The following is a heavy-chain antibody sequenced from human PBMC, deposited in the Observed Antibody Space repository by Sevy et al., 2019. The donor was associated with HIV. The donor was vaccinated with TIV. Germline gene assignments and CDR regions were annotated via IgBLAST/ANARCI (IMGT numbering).Heavy chain of an antibody. CDR3: ARLPHCDNAACYEGGLHFDF. Sequence: SETLSLTCAVSGYSISSGYYWGWIRQPPGKGLEWIGGIFHSGNTYYNPSLKSRVTVSVDTSKNQFSLKLRSVTAADTAIYYCARLPHCDNAACYEGGLHFDFWGQGMLVTVSS. CDR2: IFHSGNT. CDR1: GYSISSGYY. D-gene: IGHD2-21*01. J-gene: IGHJ4*02. V-gene: IGHV4-38-2*01.